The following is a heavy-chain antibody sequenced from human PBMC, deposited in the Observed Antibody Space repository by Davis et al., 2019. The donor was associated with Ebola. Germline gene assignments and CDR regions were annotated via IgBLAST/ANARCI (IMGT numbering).Heavy chain of an antibody. CDR2: FGAAGDT. CDR3: ARAGFGSTWFDC. D-gene: IGHD6-13*01. Sequence: GESLKISCAASGFTFRSYDMHWVRQATGKGLEWVSAFGAAGDTYYPVPLKGRFTISRENAKNSLYLQMNSLRAEDTAVYYCARAGFGSTWFDCWGQGSLVTVSS. J-gene: IGHJ5*01. CDR1: GFTFRSYD. V-gene: IGHV3-13*01.